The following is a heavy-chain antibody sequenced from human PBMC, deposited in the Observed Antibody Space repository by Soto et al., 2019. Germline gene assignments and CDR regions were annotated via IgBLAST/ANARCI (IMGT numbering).Heavy chain of an antibody. J-gene: IGHJ4*02. CDR3: AKGRGIVSPLDH. D-gene: IGHD3-22*01. CDR2: ISGSGVST. Sequence: GGSLRLSCAGSGFTFSTDVMTWVRQAPGKGLEWVSTISGSGVSTYYADSVKGRFTISRDNSKNTLYLQMNSLRAEDTAVYYCAKGRGIVSPLDHRGQGNLVTVSS. V-gene: IGHV3-23*01. CDR1: GFTFSTDV.